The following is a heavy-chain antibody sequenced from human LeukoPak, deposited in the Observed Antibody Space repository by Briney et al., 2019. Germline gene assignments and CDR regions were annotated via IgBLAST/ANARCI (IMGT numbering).Heavy chain of an antibody. V-gene: IGHV3-66*02. CDR3: ARDRAPGVYDFWSGTYMDV. Sequence: GGSLRLSCAASGFTVSSNYMSWVRQAPGKGLEWVSVIYSGGSAYYADSVKGRFTISRDNSKNTLYLQMNSLRAEDMAVYYCARDRAPGVYDFWSGTYMDVWGKGTTVTVSS. CDR2: IYSGGSA. CDR1: GFTVSSNY. D-gene: IGHD3-3*01. J-gene: IGHJ6*03.